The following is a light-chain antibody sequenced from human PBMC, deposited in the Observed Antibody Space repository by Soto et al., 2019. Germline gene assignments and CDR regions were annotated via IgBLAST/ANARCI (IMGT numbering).Light chain of an antibody. V-gene: IGLV2-23*01. Sequence: QSVLAQPASVSGSPGQSITISCTGTRSDVGGYTLVSWFQQYPGKAPKLMIYEDNKRPSGVSDRFSGSKSGNTASLTISWLQAEDEADYDCCSYAGSSSVLFGGGTKVTVL. CDR1: RSDVGGYTL. CDR2: EDN. CDR3: CSYAGSSSVL. J-gene: IGLJ2*01.